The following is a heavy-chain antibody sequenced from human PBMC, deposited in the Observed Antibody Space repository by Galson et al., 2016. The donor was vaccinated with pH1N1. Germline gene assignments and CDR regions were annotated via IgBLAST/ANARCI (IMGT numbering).Heavy chain of an antibody. CDR2: VYHSGTA. CDR3: ARHDYWNSLDY. CDR1: GFHITNTNW. Sequence: ETLSLTCGVSGFHITNTNWWGWIRQPPGKGLEWIGSVYHSGTAYYNPSLKSRVSISVDTSKNQFSVKLRSVTAADTAVYYCARHDYWNSLDYWSQGIQVTV. D-gene: IGHD1-7*01. J-gene: IGHJ4*02. V-gene: IGHV4-38-2*01.